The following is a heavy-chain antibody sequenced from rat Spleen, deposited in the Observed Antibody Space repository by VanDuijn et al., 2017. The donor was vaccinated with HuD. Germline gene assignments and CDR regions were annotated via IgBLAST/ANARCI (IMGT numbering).Heavy chain of an antibody. CDR2: MWSDGDT. Sequence: QVQLKESGPGLVQPSQTLSLTCTVSGFSLNNYGVLWVRQPPGKGLDWMGVMWSDGDTSYNSALKSRLSISRDTSKSQVFLKMSSLQTEDTATYYCASQYYYDGYYRDYWGQGVMVTVSS. CDR1: GFSLNNYG. J-gene: IGHJ2*01. V-gene: IGHV2-32*01. CDR3: ASQYYYDGYYRDY. D-gene: IGHD1-12*03.